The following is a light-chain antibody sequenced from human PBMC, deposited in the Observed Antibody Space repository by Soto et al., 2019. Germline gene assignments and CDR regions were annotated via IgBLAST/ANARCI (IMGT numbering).Light chain of an antibody. J-gene: IGKJ3*01. CDR1: QSISNY. CDR3: QQYNSYPFP. Sequence: DIQMTQSPSSVSASVGDRVTITCRASQSISNYLAWFQQKPGKAPNFLIYAASSLQSGAPFRFSGSASGTDFTLTISSLQPEDSATYSCQQYNSYPFPFGPGTRVDIK. V-gene: IGKV1-16*01. CDR2: AAS.